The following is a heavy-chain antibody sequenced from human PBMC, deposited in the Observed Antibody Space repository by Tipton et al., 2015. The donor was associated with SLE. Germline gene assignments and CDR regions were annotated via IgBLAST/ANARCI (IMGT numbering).Heavy chain of an antibody. V-gene: IGHV3-49*03. D-gene: IGHD4-17*01. CDR3: TRDVAVGLTTDNFQH. CDR2: IRSKAYGGTT. J-gene: IGHJ1*01. Sequence: SLRLSCTASGFTFGDYAMSWFRQAPGKGLEWVGFIRSKAYGGTTEYAASVKGRFTTSRDDSKSIAYLQMNSLKTEDTAVYYCTRDVAVGLTTDNFQHWGHGTLVTVSS. CDR1: GFTFGDYA.